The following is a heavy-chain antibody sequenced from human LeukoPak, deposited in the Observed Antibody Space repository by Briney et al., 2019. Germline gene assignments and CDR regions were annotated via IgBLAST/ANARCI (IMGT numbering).Heavy chain of an antibody. CDR2: INWNGGST. Sequence: GGSLRLSCAASGFTFDDYGMSWVRQAPGKGLEWVSGINWNGGSTGYADSVKGRFTISRDNAKISLYLQMNSLRAEDTALYYCAREGDGYFGRRFDYWGQGTLVTVSS. D-gene: IGHD5-24*01. J-gene: IGHJ4*02. CDR1: GFTFDDYG. CDR3: AREGDGYFGRRFDY. V-gene: IGHV3-20*04.